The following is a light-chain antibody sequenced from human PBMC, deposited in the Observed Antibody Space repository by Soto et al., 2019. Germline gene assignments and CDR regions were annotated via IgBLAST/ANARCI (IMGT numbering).Light chain of an antibody. Sequence: QSALTQPASVSGSPGQSITISCTGTSSDVGGYNVVSWYQQHPGKAPKLMIYDVTNRPSGVSNRCSGSKSGNTASLTISGLQAEDEADYYCSSYTSSSILGVVFGGGTKLTVL. V-gene: IGLV2-14*01. J-gene: IGLJ2*01. CDR1: SSDVGGYNV. CDR3: SSYTSSSILGVV. CDR2: DVT.